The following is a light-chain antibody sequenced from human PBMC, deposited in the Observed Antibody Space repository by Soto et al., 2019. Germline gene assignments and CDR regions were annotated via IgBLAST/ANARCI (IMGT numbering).Light chain of an antibody. J-gene: IGLJ3*02. CDR2: DNN. V-gene: IGLV1-51*01. Sequence: QSVLPQPPSVSAAPGQKVTISFSGSSSNIGNNYVSWYQQLPGTAPKLLIYDNNKRPSGIPDRFSGSKSGTSATLGITGLQTGDEADYYCGPWDFSLSVWVVGGGTKLTVL. CDR1: SSNIGNNY. CDR3: GPWDFSLSVWV.